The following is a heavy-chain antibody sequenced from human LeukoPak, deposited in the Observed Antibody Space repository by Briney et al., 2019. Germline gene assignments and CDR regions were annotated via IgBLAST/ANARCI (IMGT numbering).Heavy chain of an antibody. Sequence: GGSLRLSCAASGFTFSNYGMHWVRQAPGKGLEWVAVISHDGGNKHYADSVKGRFTISRDNSKNTLYLQMNSLRSEDTAVYYCAKVPPGAAAGALDIWGQGTMVTVSS. CDR2: ISHDGGNK. D-gene: IGHD6-13*01. CDR3: AKVPPGAAAGALDI. J-gene: IGHJ3*02. CDR1: GFTFSNYG. V-gene: IGHV3-30*18.